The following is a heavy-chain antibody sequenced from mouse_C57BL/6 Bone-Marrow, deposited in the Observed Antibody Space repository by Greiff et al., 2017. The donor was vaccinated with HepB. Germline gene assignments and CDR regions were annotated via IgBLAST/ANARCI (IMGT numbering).Heavy chain of an antibody. CDR3: AREEGLVYPRAMDY. Sequence: EVKLMESGGGLVKPGGSLKLSCAASGFTFSSYAMSWVRQTPEKRLEWVATISDGGSYTYYTDNVKGRFTISRDNAKNKLYLQMSPLKSEDTAMYYCAREEGLVYPRAMDYWGQGTSVTDSS. CDR1: GFTFSSYA. V-gene: IGHV5-4*01. D-gene: IGHD5-1*01. J-gene: IGHJ4*01. CDR2: ISDGGSYT.